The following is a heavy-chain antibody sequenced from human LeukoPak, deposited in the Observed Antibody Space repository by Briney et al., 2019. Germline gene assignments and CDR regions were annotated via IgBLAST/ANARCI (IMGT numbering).Heavy chain of an antibody. J-gene: IGHJ5*02. CDR2: IIPIFGTA. Sequence: PGASVKVSCKASGGTFSSYAISWVRQAPGQGLEWMGGIIPIFGTANYAQKFQGRVTITADKSTSTAYMELSSLRSEDTAVYYCARENHLRNQKAVAGGDWFDPWGQGTLVTVSS. V-gene: IGHV1-69*06. CDR1: GGTFSSYA. CDR3: ARENHLRNQKAVAGGDWFDP. D-gene: IGHD6-19*01.